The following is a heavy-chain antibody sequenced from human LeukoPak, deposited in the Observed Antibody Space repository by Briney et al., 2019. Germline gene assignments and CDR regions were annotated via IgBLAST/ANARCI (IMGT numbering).Heavy chain of an antibody. J-gene: IGHJ4*02. CDR1: GGTFISYA. V-gene: IGHV1-69*13. D-gene: IGHD2-15*01. CDR3: ARDGGGGGSRRWISC. Sequence: SVKVSCKASGGTFISYAISWVRQAPGQGLEWMGGIIPIFGTANYAQKFQGRVTITADESTSTAYMELSSLRSEDTAVYYCARDGGGGGSRRWISCWGQGTLVTVSS. CDR2: IIPIFGTA.